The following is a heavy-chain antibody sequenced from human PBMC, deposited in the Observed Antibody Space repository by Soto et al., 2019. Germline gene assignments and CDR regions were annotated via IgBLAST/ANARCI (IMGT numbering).Heavy chain of an antibody. CDR2: IMPIFGTA. J-gene: IGHJ6*02. CDR3: ARAIPDYRVIGDYYYGMDV. CDR1: GGILSSYG. D-gene: IGHD4-4*01. V-gene: IGHV1-69*12. Sequence: QVQLVQSGAEVKKPGSSVKVSCKASGGILSSYGISWVRQAPGQGLEWMGGIMPIFGTANYAQKFQGRVTITAGESTSTAYMELNSLRSADTAVYYCARAIPDYRVIGDYYYGMDVWGQGTTVTVSS.